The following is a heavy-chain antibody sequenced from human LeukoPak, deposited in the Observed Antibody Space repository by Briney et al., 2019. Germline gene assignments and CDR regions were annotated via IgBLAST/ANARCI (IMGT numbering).Heavy chain of an antibody. CDR1: GFTFSDYF. Sequence: GGSLRLSCAASGFTFSDYFMSWVRQAPGKGLEWLSYINGRGTYIDYAESLKGRITISRDNAQNSLYLQMNSLRVEDTAVYYCARSGGGATEIDYWGQGTLVTVSS. CDR2: INGRGTYI. CDR3: ARSGGGATEIDY. J-gene: IGHJ4*02. V-gene: IGHV3-11*06. D-gene: IGHD3-16*01.